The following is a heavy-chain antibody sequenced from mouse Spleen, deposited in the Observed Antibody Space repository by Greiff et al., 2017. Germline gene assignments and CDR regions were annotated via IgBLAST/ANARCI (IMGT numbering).Heavy chain of an antibody. J-gene: IGHJ3*01. V-gene: IGHV5-9*04. CDR1: GFTFSSYT. CDR2: ISSGGGNT. CDR3: ARPDYSYSPFAY. Sequence: EVKLVESGGGLVKPGGSLKLSCAASGFTFSSYTMSWVRQTPAKRLEWVATISSGGGNTYYPDSVKGRFTISRDNARNTLYLQMSSLRSEDTAMYYCARPDYSYSPFAYWGQGTLVTVSA. D-gene: IGHD2-12*01.